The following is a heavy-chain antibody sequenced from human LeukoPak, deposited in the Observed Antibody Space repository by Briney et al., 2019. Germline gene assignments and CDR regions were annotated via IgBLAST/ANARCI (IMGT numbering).Heavy chain of an antibody. Sequence: SETLSLTCTVSGGSISSYYWSWIRQPPGKGLEWMGYIYYSGSTNYNPSLKSRVTISVDTSKNQFSLKLSSVTAADTAVYYCARDPYGSGSYFWFDPWGQGTLVTVSS. CDR2: IYYSGST. J-gene: IGHJ5*02. D-gene: IGHD3-10*01. CDR3: ARDPYGSGSYFWFDP. CDR1: GGSISSYY. V-gene: IGHV4-59*01.